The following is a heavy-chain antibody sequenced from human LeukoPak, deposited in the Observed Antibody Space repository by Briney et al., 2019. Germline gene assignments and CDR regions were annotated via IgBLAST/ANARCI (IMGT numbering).Heavy chain of an antibody. CDR2: ISGSGGST. J-gene: IGHJ1*01. CDR3: AKEGDSSGYYFLAEYFQH. CDR1: GFTFSSYA. D-gene: IGHD3-22*01. V-gene: IGHV3-23*01. Sequence: PGGSLRLSCAASGFTFSSYAMSWVRQAPGKGLEWVSAISGSGGSTYYADSVKGRFTISRDNSKNTLYLQMNSLRAEDTAVYYCAKEGDSSGYYFLAEYFQHWGQGTLVTVSS.